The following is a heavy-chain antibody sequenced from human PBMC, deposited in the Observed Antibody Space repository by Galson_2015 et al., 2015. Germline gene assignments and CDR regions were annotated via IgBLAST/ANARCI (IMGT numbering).Heavy chain of an antibody. CDR2: ISNSGTS. J-gene: IGHJ5*02. V-gene: IGHV4-4*08. Sequence: ETLSLTCSVSGGSFSNYYWSWIRQPPGKGLEWLGHISNSGTSNYHPSLKSRATISLDTYKNQFSLKLSSVTAADTAVYFCAGFYGSGSHTWFDPWGQGTLVTVSS. CDR1: GGSFSNYY. D-gene: IGHD3-10*01. CDR3: AGFYGSGSHTWFDP.